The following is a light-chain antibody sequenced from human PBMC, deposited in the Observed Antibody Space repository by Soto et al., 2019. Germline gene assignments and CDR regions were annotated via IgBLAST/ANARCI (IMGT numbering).Light chain of an antibody. V-gene: IGKV1-17*01. CDR2: AAS. CDR1: QDIRNN. J-gene: IGKJ1*01. CDR3: QQYNSYSEA. Sequence: IQMTQSPSFLSASVGDTVIITCRASQDIRNNLGWYQHKPGKAPKVLISAASILQSGVPSRFSGSGSGTEFTLTISSLQPDDFATYYCQQYNSYSEAFGQGTKVDIK.